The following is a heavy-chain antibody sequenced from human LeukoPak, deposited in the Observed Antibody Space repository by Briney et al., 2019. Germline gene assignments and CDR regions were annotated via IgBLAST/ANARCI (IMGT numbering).Heavy chain of an antibody. CDR3: ARVLAGLWFGELWAEDY. D-gene: IGHD3-10*01. V-gene: IGHV3-30*03. CDR2: ISYDGSNK. J-gene: IGHJ4*02. Sequence: PGGSLRLSCAASGITFSSYGMHWVRQAPGKGLEWVAVISYDGSNKYYADSVKGRFTISRDNSKNTLYLQMNSLRAEDTAVYYCARVLAGLWFGELWAEDYWGQGTLVTVSS. CDR1: GITFSSYG.